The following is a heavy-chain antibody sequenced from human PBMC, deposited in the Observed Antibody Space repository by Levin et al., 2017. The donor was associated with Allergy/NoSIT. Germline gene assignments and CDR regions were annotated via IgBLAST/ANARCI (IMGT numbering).Heavy chain of an antibody. CDR3: ARVWGSVDY. CDR1: GYTFTTYD. Sequence: GESLKISCKASGYTFTTYDINWVRQATGQGLEWMGWMNPKSGNTGYAQKFQGRVTMTRSTSISTAYMELSSLRSEDTATYYCARVWGSVDYWGQGTLVTVSS. CDR2: MNPKSGNT. D-gene: IGHD3-16*01. V-gene: IGHV1-8*01. J-gene: IGHJ4*02.